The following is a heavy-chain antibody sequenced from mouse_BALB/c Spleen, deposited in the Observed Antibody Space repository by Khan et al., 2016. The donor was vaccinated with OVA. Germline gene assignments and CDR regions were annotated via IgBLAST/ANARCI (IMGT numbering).Heavy chain of an antibody. V-gene: IGHV3-2*02. CDR1: GYSITSNYA. D-gene: IGHD1-1*01. J-gene: IGHJ4*01. CDR3: ARENYCGYPLGF. CDR2: ISYSGST. Sequence: EVQLQESGPGLVKPSQSLSLTCTVNGYSITSNYAWNWIRQFPGNKLEWMGYISYSGSTNYNPSLKSRLSITRDTSQNQFFLQLHSVTTEDSATCYCARENYCGYPLGFWGQGTSVHVSS.